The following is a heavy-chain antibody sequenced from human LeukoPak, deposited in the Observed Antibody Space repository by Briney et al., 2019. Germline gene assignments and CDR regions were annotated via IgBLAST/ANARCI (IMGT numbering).Heavy chain of an antibody. V-gene: IGHV1-18*01. D-gene: IGHD3-22*01. CDR2: ISGYNGNT. J-gene: IGHJ4*02. Sequence: GASVKVSCKASGYFFTSYGLSWVRQAPGQGLEWMGWISGYNGNTKYEQKFQGRVTMTIDTSTNTAYMELRSLRSDDTAVYYCARDDIPYYYERTDFYPPVFWVHWGQGTLVTVSS. CDR3: ARDDIPYYYERTDFYPPVFWVH. CDR1: GYFFTSYG.